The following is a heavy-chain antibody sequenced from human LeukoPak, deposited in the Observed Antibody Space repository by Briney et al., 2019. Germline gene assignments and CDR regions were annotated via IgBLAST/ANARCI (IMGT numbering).Heavy chain of an antibody. Sequence: GGSLRLSCAASGFTFSSYEMNWVRQAPGKGLEWVSYISSSGSTIYYADSVKGRFTISRDNAKNSLYLQMNSLRAEDTAVYYCARGTYYDFWSGHYTAGGWFDPWGQGTLVTVSS. CDR2: ISSSGSTI. CDR1: GFTFSSYE. D-gene: IGHD3-3*01. CDR3: ARGTYYDFWSGHYTAGGWFDP. J-gene: IGHJ5*02. V-gene: IGHV3-48*03.